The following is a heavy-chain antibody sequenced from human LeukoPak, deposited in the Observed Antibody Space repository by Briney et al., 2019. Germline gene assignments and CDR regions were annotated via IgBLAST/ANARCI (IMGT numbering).Heavy chain of an antibody. CDR3: ARAIGYYDSSGYYAFQH. D-gene: IGHD3-22*01. V-gene: IGHV3-74*01. Sequence: PGGSLRLSCAASGFTFSSYWMHWVRQAPGKGLVWVSRINSDGSSTSYADSVKGRFTISRDNAKNTLYLQMNSLRAEDTAVYYCARAIGYYDSSGYYAFQHWGQGTLVTVSS. J-gene: IGHJ1*01. CDR1: GFTFSSYW. CDR2: INSDGSST.